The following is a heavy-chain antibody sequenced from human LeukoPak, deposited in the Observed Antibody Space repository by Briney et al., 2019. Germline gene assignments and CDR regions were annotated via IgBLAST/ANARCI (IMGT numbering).Heavy chain of an antibody. D-gene: IGHD6-13*01. CDR1: GFTFSSYA. CDR3: AEDPSRGQQLEDY. Sequence: GGSLRLSCAASGFTFSSYAMSWVRQAPGKGLEWVSAISGSGGSTYYADSVKGRLTISRDNSKNTLYLQMNSLRAEDTAVYYCAEDPSRGQQLEDYWGQGTLVTVSS. V-gene: IGHV3-23*01. CDR2: ISGSGGST. J-gene: IGHJ4*02.